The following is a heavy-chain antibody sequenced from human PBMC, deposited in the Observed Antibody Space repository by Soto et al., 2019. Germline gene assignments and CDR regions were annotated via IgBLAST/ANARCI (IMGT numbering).Heavy chain of an antibody. V-gene: IGHV3-74*01. Sequence: EVQLVESGGGLVQPGESLRLSCVASGFTFRNNWMHWARQAPGKGLVWVAHINNDGSRAIYADSVKGRFTISRDNAKNTLFLLMDSLRVEATAVYYCVNGGWLGDWGQGTLVTVSS. CDR2: INNDGSRA. CDR3: VNGGWLGD. D-gene: IGHD3-10*01. J-gene: IGHJ4*02. CDR1: GFTFRNNW.